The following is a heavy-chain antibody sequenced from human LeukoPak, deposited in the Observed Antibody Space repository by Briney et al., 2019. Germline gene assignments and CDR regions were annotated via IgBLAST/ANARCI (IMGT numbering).Heavy chain of an antibody. J-gene: IGHJ4*02. CDR3: ARSGVGATIAFDF. CDR2: INHSGST. CDR1: RGSFSGYY. D-gene: IGHD1-26*01. V-gene: IGHV4-34*01. Sequence: SETLSLTCAVYRGSFSGYYWSWIRQSPGIGLEWIGEINHSGSTNYNPSLKSRVTMSVDTSKNQSSLKLSSVTAADTAVYYCARSGVGATIAFDFWGQGTLVTVSS.